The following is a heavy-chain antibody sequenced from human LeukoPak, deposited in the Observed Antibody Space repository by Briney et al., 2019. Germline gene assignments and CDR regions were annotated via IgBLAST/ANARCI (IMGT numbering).Heavy chain of an antibody. Sequence: SETLSLTCSVSGFPISTYYWIWIRQPPAKGLEWMAFFSYSGSTKYNPSLKSRVTMSVDTSKNQFSLKLSSVTAADTAVYYCARMYSGTSYYFDYWGQGTLVTVSP. J-gene: IGHJ4*02. CDR2: FSYSGST. CDR1: GFPISTYY. D-gene: IGHD1-26*01. V-gene: IGHV4-59*01. CDR3: ARMYSGTSYYFDY.